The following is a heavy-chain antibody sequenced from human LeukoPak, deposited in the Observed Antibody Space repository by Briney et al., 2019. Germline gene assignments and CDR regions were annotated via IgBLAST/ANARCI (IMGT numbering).Heavy chain of an antibody. CDR3: AKDIERSGYYRYFDY. CDR1: GFTFDDYA. Sequence: GGSLRLSCAASGFTFDDYAMHWVRPAPGKGLEWVSLVSGDGDSTNYADSLKGRFIISRENSKNSLYLQMNSLRTEDTALYYCAKDIERSGYYRYFDYWGQGTLVTVSS. CDR2: VSGDGDST. D-gene: IGHD3-22*01. V-gene: IGHV3-43*02. J-gene: IGHJ4*02.